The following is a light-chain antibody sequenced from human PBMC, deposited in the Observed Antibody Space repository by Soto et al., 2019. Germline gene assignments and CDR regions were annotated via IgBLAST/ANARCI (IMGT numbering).Light chain of an antibody. CDR2: GAS. CDR3: QQYGSSPIT. Sequence: EIVLTQSPGTLSLSPGERATLSCRASQSVSSSYLAWYQQKPGQAPRLLIYGASSTATGIPDRFSGSGSGTDCTLTISRLEPEDFAVYDCQQYGSSPITFGQGTRLEIK. V-gene: IGKV3-20*01. J-gene: IGKJ5*01. CDR1: QSVSSSY.